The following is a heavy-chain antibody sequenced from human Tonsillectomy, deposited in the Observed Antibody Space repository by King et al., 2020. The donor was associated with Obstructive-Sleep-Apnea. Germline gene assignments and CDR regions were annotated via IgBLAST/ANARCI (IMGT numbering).Heavy chain of an antibody. CDR1: GFTFSTYG. D-gene: IGHD6-19*01. CDR2: ISYDGSNK. Sequence: VQLVESGGGVVQPGRSLRLSCAASGFTFSTYGMHWVRQAPGKGLEWVTVISYDGSNKYYADSVKGRFTISRDNSKNTLYLQMNSLRAEDTAVYYCAKIPAVAGGDSYYGMDVWGQGTTVIVSS. J-gene: IGHJ6*02. V-gene: IGHV3-30*18. CDR3: AKIPAVAGGDSYYGMDV.